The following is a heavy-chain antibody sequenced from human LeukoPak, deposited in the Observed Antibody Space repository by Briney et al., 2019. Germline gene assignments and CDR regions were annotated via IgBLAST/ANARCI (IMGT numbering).Heavy chain of an antibody. J-gene: IGHJ4*02. CDR3: ARMGHYDFWSGYWVLPDADY. Sequence: SVKVSCKASGGTFSSYAISWVRQAPGQGLEWMGGIIPIFGTANYAQKFQGRVTITADESTSTAYMELSSLRSEDTAVYYCARMGHYDFWSGYWVLPDADYWGQGTLVTVSS. D-gene: IGHD3-3*01. CDR2: IIPIFGTA. V-gene: IGHV1-69*13. CDR1: GGTFSSYA.